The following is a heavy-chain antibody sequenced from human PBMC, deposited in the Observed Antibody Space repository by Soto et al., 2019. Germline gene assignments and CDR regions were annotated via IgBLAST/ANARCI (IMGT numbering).Heavy chain of an antibody. J-gene: IGHJ6*03. Sequence: SETLSLTCTVSGGSISSYYWSWIRQPPGKGLEWIGYIYYSGSTNYNPSLKSRVTISVDTSKNQFSLKLSSVTAADTAVYYCARYTWAFEYSSSNYYYYYMDVWGKGTTVTVSS. CDR1: GGSISSYY. CDR2: IYYSGST. CDR3: ARYTWAFEYSSSNYYYYYMDV. V-gene: IGHV4-59*08. D-gene: IGHD6-6*01.